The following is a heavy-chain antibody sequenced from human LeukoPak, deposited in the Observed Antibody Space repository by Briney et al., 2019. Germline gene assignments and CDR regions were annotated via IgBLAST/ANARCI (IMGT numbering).Heavy chain of an antibody. CDR1: VFPLDDYA. J-gene: IGHJ4*02. V-gene: IGHV3-9*03. Sequence: PGRSLRLSCVASVFPLDDYAMHWVRQAPGKGLEWVSSISWNSGSIGYADSVKGRFTISRDNGENSLYLNMNSLRIAAMDFCACTKDLRGGTVAGTIIIEFWGQGALVTVSS. CDR2: ISWNSGSI. D-gene: IGHD6-19*01. CDR3: TKDLRGGTVAGTIIIEF.